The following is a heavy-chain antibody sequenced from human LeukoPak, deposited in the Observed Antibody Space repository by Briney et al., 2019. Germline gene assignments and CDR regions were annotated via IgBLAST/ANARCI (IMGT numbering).Heavy chain of an antibody. D-gene: IGHD3-3*01. V-gene: IGHV4-59*12. J-gene: IGHJ4*02. Sequence: SETLSLTCTVSGGSISSYYWSWIRQPPGRGLEWIGYIYYSGSTNYNPSLKSRVTISVDTSKNQFSLKLSSVTAADTAVYYCARAGPPYYDFWSGYYFFDYWGQGTLVTVSS. CDR2: IYYSGST. CDR1: GGSISSYY. CDR3: ARAGPPYYDFWSGYYFFDY.